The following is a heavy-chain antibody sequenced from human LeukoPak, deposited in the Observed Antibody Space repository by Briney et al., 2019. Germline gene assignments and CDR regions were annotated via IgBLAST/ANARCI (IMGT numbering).Heavy chain of an antibody. V-gene: IGHV3-11*01. CDR2: ISSSGSTI. CDR1: GFTFSDYY. CDR3: ARMYSGNYYLYYFDY. J-gene: IGHJ4*02. D-gene: IGHD1-26*01. Sequence: GGSLRLSCAASGFTFSDYYMSWIRQAPGKGLEWVSYISSSGSTIYYADSVKGRFTISRDNAKNSLYLQMNSLRAEDTAVYYCARMYSGNYYLYYFDYWGQGTLVTVSS.